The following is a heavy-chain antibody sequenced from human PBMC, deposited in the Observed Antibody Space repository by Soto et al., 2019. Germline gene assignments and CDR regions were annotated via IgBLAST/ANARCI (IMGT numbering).Heavy chain of an antibody. CDR2: IKGDGSAK. Sequence: EVQLVESGGGLVQPGGSLRLSCAASGFTFGNYWMTWVRQAPGKGLEWVANIKGDGSAKSYLDSVRGRFTVSRDNAENSLFLXMXXXXXXXXXXXXXXRXVSPGSSGYYLDAFDIWGQGTMVTVS. CDR3: XRXVSPGSSGYYLDAFDI. CDR1: GFTFGNYW. D-gene: IGHD6-25*01. J-gene: IGHJ3*02. V-gene: IGHV3-7*02.